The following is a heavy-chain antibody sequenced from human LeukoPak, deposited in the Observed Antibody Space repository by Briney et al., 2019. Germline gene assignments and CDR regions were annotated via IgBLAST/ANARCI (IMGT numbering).Heavy chain of an antibody. J-gene: IGHJ4*02. CDR1: GGSFSGYY. CDR2: INHSGST. Sequence: PSETLSLTCAVYGGSFSGYYWSWIRQPPGKGLEWIGEINHSGSTNYNPSLKSRVTISVDTSKNQFSLKLSSVTAADTAVYYCARAIKTPITTIVVVSKYYFDYWGQGTLVTVSS. D-gene: IGHD3-22*01. CDR3: ARAIKTPITTIVVVSKYYFDY. V-gene: IGHV4-34*01.